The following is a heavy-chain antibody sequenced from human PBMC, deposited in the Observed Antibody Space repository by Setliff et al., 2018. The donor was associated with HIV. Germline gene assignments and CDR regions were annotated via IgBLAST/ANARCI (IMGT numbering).Heavy chain of an antibody. CDR2: INTGSGTT. D-gene: IGHD3-16*02. J-gene: IGHJ5*02. CDR1: GYTFTSSG. V-gene: IGHV1-3*04. Sequence: ASVKVSCKASGYTFTSSGISWVRQAPGQGLEWMGWINTGSGTTKFSQKFHGRVIIIRDISATTAYMELSSLRSEDTAVYYYARDIGTVWHNWFDPWGQGTLVTVSS. CDR3: ARDIGTVWHNWFDP.